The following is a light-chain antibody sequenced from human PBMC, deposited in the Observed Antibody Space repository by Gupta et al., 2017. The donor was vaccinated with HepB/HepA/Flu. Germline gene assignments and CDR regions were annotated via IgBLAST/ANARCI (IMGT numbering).Light chain of an antibody. CDR1: SSDVGSYNL. Sequence: QSALTQPASVSGSPGHSITIPCTGTSSDVGSYNLVSWYQQHPGKAPKLMIYEVSKRPSGVSNRFSGSKSGNTASLTISGLQAEDEADYYCCSYAGSSTFVFGGGTKLTVL. J-gene: IGLJ2*01. CDR2: EVS. CDR3: CSYAGSSTFV. V-gene: IGLV2-23*02.